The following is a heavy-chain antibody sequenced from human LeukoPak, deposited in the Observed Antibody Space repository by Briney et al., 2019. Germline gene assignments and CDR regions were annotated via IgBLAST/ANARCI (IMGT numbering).Heavy chain of an antibody. Sequence: SETLSLTCAVYGGSFSGYYWSWIRQPPGKGLEWIGEINHSGSTNYNPSLKSRVTISVDTSKNQFSLKLSSVTAADTAVYYCATGMYSSSVYSYWGQGTLVTVSS. V-gene: IGHV4-34*01. J-gene: IGHJ4*02. CDR3: ATGMYSSSVYSY. CDR1: GGSFSGYY. D-gene: IGHD6-6*01. CDR2: INHSGST.